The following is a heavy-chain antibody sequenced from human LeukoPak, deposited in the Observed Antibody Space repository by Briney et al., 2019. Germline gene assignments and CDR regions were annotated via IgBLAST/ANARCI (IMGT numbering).Heavy chain of an antibody. Sequence: GGSLRLSCAASGFTFSTYWMHWVRQAPGKGLVWVSRIDSDGSSTSYADSVKGRFTISRDNAKNTLYLQMNSLRAEVTAVYYCARGYGETADSRRAFDIWGQGTMVTVSS. CDR3: ARGYGETADSRRAFDI. D-gene: IGHD4-17*01. CDR2: IDSDGSST. J-gene: IGHJ3*02. CDR1: GFTFSTYW. V-gene: IGHV3-74*01.